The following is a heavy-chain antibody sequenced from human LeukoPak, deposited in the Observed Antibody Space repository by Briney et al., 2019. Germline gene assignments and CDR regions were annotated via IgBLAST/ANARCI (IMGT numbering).Heavy chain of an antibody. CDR3: ARHGLYQDYGY. V-gene: IGHV4-39*01. CDR1: GASVSSSSSF. CDR2: VHYSGST. Sequence: SETLSLTCTVSGASVSSSSSFWAWIRQPPGKGLEWIGNVHYSGSTHYNPSLKSRVTISLDMSKNQFSLRLTSVTAADTAIYYCARHGLYQDYGYWGQGILVTVSS. J-gene: IGHJ4*02. D-gene: IGHD3-16*01.